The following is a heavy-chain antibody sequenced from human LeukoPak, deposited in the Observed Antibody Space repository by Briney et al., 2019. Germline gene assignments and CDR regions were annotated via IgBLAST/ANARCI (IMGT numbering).Heavy chain of an antibody. CDR1: GGSFSGYY. Sequence: SETLSLTCAVYGGSFSGYYWSWIRQPPGKGLEWIGEINHSGSTNYNPSLKRRVTVSVDTSKNQFSLKLSSVTAADTAVYYCARGVRGVNFVYYFYYMDVWGRGTTVTISS. J-gene: IGHJ6*03. CDR2: INHSGST. D-gene: IGHD3-10*01. V-gene: IGHV4-34*01. CDR3: ARGVRGVNFVYYFYYMDV.